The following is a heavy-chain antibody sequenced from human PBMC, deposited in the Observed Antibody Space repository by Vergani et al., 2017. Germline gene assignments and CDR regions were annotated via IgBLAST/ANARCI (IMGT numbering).Heavy chain of an antibody. D-gene: IGHD6-19*01. J-gene: IGHJ4*02. V-gene: IGHV3-30-3*01. CDR1: GFTFSSYA. CDR2: ISYDGSNK. Sequence: QVQLVESGGGVVQPGRSLRLSCAASGFTFSSYAMHWVRQAPGKGLEWVAVISYDGSNKYYADSVKGLFTISRDNSKNTLYLQMNSLRAEDTAVYYCARDRHSSGWSSSDYWGQGTLVTVSS. CDR3: ARDRHSSGWSSSDY.